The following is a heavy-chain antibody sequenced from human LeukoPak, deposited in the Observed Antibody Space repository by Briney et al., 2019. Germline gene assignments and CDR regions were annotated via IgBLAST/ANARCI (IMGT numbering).Heavy chain of an antibody. CDR2: INHSGST. CDR1: GGSFSGYY. Sequence: SETLSLTCAVYGGSFSGYYWSWIRQPPGKGLEWIGEINHSGSTNYNPSLKSRVTISVDTSKNQFSLKLSSVTAADTAVYYCARGRRLYGDYAGWFDPWGQGTLVTVSS. J-gene: IGHJ5*02. V-gene: IGHV4-34*01. CDR3: ARGRRLYGDYAGWFDP. D-gene: IGHD4-17*01.